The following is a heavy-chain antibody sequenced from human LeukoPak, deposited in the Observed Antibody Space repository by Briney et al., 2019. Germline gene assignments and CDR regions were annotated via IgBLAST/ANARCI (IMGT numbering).Heavy chain of an antibody. CDR3: ARSFYGDFRSFDY. D-gene: IGHD4-17*01. CDR2: IYYSGST. V-gene: IGHV4-59*01. Sequence: ETLSLTCNVSGGYISSYYWSWIRQPPGKGLEWIAYIYYSGSTNHNPYLQSRVIISVDTSKNQFSLKASSVTAVDTAVYYFARSFYGDFRSFDYWGQGTLVT. CDR1: GGYISSYY. J-gene: IGHJ4*02.